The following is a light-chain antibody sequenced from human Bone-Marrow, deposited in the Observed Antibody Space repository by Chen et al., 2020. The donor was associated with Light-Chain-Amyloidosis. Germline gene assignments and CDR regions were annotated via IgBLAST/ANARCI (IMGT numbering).Light chain of an antibody. V-gene: IGLV3-1*01. CDR3: QAWDRSTVL. CDR1: DLPTKY. J-gene: IGLJ2*01. Sequence: SYELTQQPSVSVSPGQTARLTCSGDDLPTKYAYWYQQKPGQAPVLVIHRDTERPSGISERFSGSNSGNTATLTISGTQAMDEADYYCQAWDRSTVLFGGGTKLTVL. CDR2: RDT.